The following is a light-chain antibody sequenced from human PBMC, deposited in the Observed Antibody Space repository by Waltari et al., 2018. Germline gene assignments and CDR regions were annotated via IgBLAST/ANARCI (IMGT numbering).Light chain of an antibody. V-gene: IGLV2-11*01. CDR1: SSDVGSYNF. CDR2: DVV. Sequence: QSALTQPRSVSGSPGQSVTISCSGTSSDVGSYNFVSWYQQHPGNAPKLLIYDVVKRPAGVPDHFSGSKSGNTASLTISGLQTEDESDYYCCSYAGSYTFVFGGGTQLTVL. CDR3: CSYAGSYTFV. J-gene: IGLJ7*01.